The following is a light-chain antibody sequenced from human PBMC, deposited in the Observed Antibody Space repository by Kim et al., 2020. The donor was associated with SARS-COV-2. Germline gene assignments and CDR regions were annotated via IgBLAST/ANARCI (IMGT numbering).Light chain of an antibody. J-gene: IGKJ3*01. Sequence: PGERATLSCRASQSDSSSYLAWYQQKPGQAPRHLIYGASSRATGIPDRFSGSGSGTDFTLTISRLEPEDFAVYYCQQYGSSPRTFGPGTKVDIK. CDR3: QQYGSSPRT. V-gene: IGKV3-20*01. CDR1: QSDSSSY. CDR2: GAS.